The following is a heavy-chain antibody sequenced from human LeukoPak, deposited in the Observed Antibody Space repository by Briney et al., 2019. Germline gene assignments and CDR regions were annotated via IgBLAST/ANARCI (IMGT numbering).Heavy chain of an antibody. V-gene: IGHV3-23*01. CDR2: ISGSGGST. CDR3: ANMVRGLYYFDY. Sequence: GGSLRLSCAASGFTFSSYSMNWVRQAPGKGLEWVSAISGSGGSTYYADSVKGRFTISRDNSKNTLYLQMNSLRAEDTAVYYCANMVRGLYYFDYWGQGTLVTVSS. CDR1: GFTFSSYS. J-gene: IGHJ4*02. D-gene: IGHD3-10*01.